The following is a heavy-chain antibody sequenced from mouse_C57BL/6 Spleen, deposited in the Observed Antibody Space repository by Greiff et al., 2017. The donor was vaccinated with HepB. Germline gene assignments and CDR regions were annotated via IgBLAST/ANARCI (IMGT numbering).Heavy chain of an antibody. CDR3: ASLYDGYFDY. J-gene: IGHJ2*01. CDR1: GFTFSDYY. CDR2: INYDGSST. V-gene: IGHV5-16*01. Sequence: EVMLVESEGGLVQPGSSMKLSCTASGFTFSDYYMAWVRQVPEKGLVWVANINYDGSSTYYLDSLKSRFIISRDNAKNILYLQMSSLKSEDTATYYCASLYDGYFDYWGQGTTLTVSS. D-gene: IGHD2-3*01.